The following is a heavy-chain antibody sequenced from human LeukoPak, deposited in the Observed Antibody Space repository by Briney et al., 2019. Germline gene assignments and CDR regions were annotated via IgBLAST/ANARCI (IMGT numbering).Heavy chain of an antibody. D-gene: IGHD6-13*01. Sequence: GGSLRLSCAASGFTFSSYGMHWVRQAPGKGLEWVAFIRYDGSNKYYADSVKGRFTISRDNSKNTLYLQMNSLRAEDTAVYYCAKDLDSSSWSLGPDDAFDIWGQGTMVTVSS. CDR1: GFTFSSYG. CDR3: AKDLDSSSWSLGPDDAFDI. V-gene: IGHV3-30*02. J-gene: IGHJ3*02. CDR2: IRYDGSNK.